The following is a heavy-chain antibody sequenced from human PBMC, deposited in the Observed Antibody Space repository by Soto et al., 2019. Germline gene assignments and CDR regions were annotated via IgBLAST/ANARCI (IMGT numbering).Heavy chain of an antibody. J-gene: IGHJ5*02. CDR3: AIFKGAYSNYFDP. V-gene: IGHV3-23*01. Sequence: PGGSLRLSCAASGFTFSSYVMNWIRQAPGKGPGWVSSLSGNGRTIYYADSVKGRFTISRDNSKNTLYLQMKSLRVEDTAVYFCAIFKGAYSNYFDPWGPGTQVTVSS. CDR1: GFTFSSYV. D-gene: IGHD4-4*01. CDR2: LSGNGRTI.